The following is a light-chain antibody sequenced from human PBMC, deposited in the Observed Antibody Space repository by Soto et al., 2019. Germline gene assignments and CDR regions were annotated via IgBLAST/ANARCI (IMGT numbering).Light chain of an antibody. V-gene: IGLV2-14*01. CDR2: EVN. CDR1: SSDVAFYNH. Sequence: QSVLTQPASVSVSPGQSITISCTGTSSDVAFYNHVPWYQQHPGKDPKLLIYEVNNRPSGVSHRFSGSKSGNTASLTISGLQAEDEADYYCSSFASTHTYVFGTGTKVTVL. CDR3: SSFASTHTYV. J-gene: IGLJ1*01.